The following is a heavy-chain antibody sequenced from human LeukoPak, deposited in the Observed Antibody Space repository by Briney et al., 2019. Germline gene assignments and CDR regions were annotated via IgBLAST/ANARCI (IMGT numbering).Heavy chain of an antibody. D-gene: IGHD6-13*01. CDR1: GFTFSSYW. V-gene: IGHV3-7*01. Sequence: GGSLRLSCAASGFTFSSYWMSWVRQAPGKGLEWVANIKQDGSEKYYVDSVKGRFTISRDNAKNSLYLQMNSLRAEDTAVYYCARELGYSSSWYSLAADYWGQGTLVTVSS. CDR2: IKQDGSEK. CDR3: ARELGYSSSWYSLAADY. J-gene: IGHJ4*02.